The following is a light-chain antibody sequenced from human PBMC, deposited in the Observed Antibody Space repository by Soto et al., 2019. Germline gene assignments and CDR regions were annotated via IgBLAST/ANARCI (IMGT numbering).Light chain of an antibody. CDR1: QSIRSF. V-gene: IGKV1-39*01. J-gene: IGKJ1*01. CDR3: QQSYTAPAWT. CDR2: AAS. Sequence: DIQMTQSPSSLSASVGDRVTITCRASQSIRSFLNWYQQKPGKASKVLIYAASSLLSGVPSRFSGSGSGTDFALTINGLQPEDFATYYCQQSYTAPAWTFGQGTKVEVK.